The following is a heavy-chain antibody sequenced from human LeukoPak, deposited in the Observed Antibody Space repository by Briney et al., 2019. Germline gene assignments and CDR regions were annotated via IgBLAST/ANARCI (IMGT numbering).Heavy chain of an antibody. V-gene: IGHV5-51*01. CDR3: VRHQRWSYHFDY. Sequence: GESLKISCQISGYSFTNYWIGWVRQLPGKGLEWVGIIFPGDSDSHYSPSFRGQVTLSVDQSNTTAYLQWDSLKASDSAIYYCVRHQRWSYHFDYWAREPLSASPQ. CDR1: GYSFTNYW. D-gene: IGHD1-26*01. J-gene: IGHJ4*02. CDR2: IFPGDSDS.